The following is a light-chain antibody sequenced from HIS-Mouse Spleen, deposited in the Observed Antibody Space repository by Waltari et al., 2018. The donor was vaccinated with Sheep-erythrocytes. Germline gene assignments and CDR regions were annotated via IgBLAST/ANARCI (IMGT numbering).Light chain of an antibody. CDR1: SGSSASNH. V-gene: IGLV6-57*04. J-gene: IGLJ3*02. CDR2: EDN. Sequence: NFMLTQPHSVSESPGKTVTISCTRSSGSSASNHVQWYQQRPGSAPTTVIYEDNQRPSGVPDRFSGSIDSSSNSASLTISGLKTEDEADYYCQSYDSSNHGVFGGGTKLTVL. CDR3: QSYDSSNHGV.